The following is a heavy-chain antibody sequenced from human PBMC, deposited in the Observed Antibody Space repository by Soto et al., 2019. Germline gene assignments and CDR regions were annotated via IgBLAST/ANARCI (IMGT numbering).Heavy chain of an antibody. Sequence: GGSLTLSCATTGFPFRSYWMHWVRQASGKGLVWVSRINSDGSSTSYADSVKGRFTISRDNAKNTLYLQMNILRAEDTAVYYCARVYCSGGGCYHLDYWGQGT. CDR2: INSDGSST. J-gene: IGHJ4*02. CDR3: ARVYCSGGGCYHLDY. V-gene: IGHV3-74*01. D-gene: IGHD2-15*01. CDR1: GFPFRSYW.